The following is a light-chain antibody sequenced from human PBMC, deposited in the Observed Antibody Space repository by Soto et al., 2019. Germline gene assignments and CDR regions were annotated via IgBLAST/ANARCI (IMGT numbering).Light chain of an antibody. CDR2: ASY. Sequence: DIQITQSPSSLSASVGDRVTITCRACQSISSHLNWYQHKPGRPPRLLIFASYILEGGVPSRFSGSGSDTYFTLTIDSLQPEDVATYYCQHSYITPRYTFGQGTKVDIK. CDR3: QHSYITPRYT. CDR1: QSISSH. J-gene: IGKJ2*01. V-gene: IGKV1-39*01.